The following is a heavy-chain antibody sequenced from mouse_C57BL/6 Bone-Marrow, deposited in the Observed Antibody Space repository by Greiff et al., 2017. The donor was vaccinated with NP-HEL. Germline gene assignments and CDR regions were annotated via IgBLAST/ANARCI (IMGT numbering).Heavy chain of an antibody. J-gene: IGHJ4*01. D-gene: IGHD2-4*01. V-gene: IGHV1-55*01. CDR1: GYTFTSYW. Sequence: QVQLQQPGAELVKPGASVKMSCKASGYTFTSYWITWVKQRPGQGLEWIGDIYPGSGSTNYNEKFKSKATLTVDTSSSTAYMQLSSLTSEDSAVYYCARSSVYYDYVYAMDYWGQGTSVTVSS. CDR2: IYPGSGST. CDR3: ARSSVYYDYVYAMDY.